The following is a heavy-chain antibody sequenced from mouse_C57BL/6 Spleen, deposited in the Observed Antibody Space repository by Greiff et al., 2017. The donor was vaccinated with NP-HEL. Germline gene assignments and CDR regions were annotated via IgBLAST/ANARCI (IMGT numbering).Heavy chain of an antibody. D-gene: IGHD2-5*01. J-gene: IGHJ2*01. V-gene: IGHV1-53*01. CDR1: GYTFTSYW. CDR2: INPSNGGT. Sequence: QVHVKQPGTELVKPGASVKLSCKASGYTFTSYWMHWVKQRPGQGLEWIGNINPSNGGTNYNEKFKSKATLTVDKSSSTAYMQLSSLTSEDSAVYDCARYYSNYGGLFDYWGQGTTLTVSS. CDR3: ARYYSNYGGLFDY.